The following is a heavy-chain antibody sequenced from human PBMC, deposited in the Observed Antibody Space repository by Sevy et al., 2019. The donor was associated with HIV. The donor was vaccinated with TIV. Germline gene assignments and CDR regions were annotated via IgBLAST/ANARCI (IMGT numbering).Heavy chain of an antibody. CDR1: GFTFSSYG. J-gene: IGHJ4*02. V-gene: IGHV3-33*06. CDR2: IWYDGSNK. CDR3: AKDLNRGIAAAGFDY. Sequence: GGSPRLSCAASGFTFSSYGMHWVRQAPGKGLEWVAVIWYDGSNKYYADSVKGRFTISRDNSKNTLYLQMNSLRAEDTAVYYCAKDLNRGIAAAGFDYWGQGTLVTVSS. D-gene: IGHD6-13*01.